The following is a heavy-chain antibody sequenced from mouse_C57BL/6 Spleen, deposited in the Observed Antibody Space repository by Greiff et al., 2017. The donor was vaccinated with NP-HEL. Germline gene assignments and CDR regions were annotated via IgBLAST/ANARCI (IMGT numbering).Heavy chain of an antibody. V-gene: IGHV5-17*01. CDR2: ISSGSSTI. Sequence: VQLKESGGGLVKPGGSLKLSCAASGFTFSDYGMHWVRQAPEKGLEWVAYISSGSSTIYYADTVKGRFTISRDNAKNTLFLQMTSLRSEDTAMYYCARLNYYGSSSGAMDYWGQGTSVTVSS. CDR1: GFTFSDYG. J-gene: IGHJ4*01. D-gene: IGHD1-1*01. CDR3: ARLNYYGSSSGAMDY.